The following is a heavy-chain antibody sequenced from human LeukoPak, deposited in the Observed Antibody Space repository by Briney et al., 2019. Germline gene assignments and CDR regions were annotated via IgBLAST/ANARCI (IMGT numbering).Heavy chain of an antibody. CDR1: DGSISSGYYY. V-gene: IGHV4-39*07. CDR3: ARAAHSGSLAPFDY. D-gene: IGHD1-26*01. Sequence: SETLSLTCSVSDGSISSGYYYWAWIRQPPREGPEWIGSIYHSGSTNYNPSLKSRVTISVDKSKNQFSLKLSSVTAADTAVYYCARAAHSGSLAPFDYWGQGTLVTVSS. J-gene: IGHJ4*02. CDR2: IYHSGST.